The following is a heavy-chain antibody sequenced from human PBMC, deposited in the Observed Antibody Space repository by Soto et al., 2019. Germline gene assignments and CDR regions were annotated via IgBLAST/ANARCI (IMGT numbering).Heavy chain of an antibody. V-gene: IGHV1-69*13. D-gene: IGHD3-10*01. CDR3: ARVKTGFGEIPFDY. CDR1: GGTFSSYA. J-gene: IGHJ4*02. Sequence: AASVKVSCKASGGTFSSYAISWVRQAPGQGLEWMGGIIPIFGTANYAQKYQGRVTITADESTSTAYMELSSLRSEDTAVYYCARVKTGFGEIPFDYWGQGTPVTVSS. CDR2: IIPIFGTA.